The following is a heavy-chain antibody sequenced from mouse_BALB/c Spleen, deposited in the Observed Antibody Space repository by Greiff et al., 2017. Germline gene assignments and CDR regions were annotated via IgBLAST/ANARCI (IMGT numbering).Heavy chain of an antibody. V-gene: IGHV10-1*02. Sequence: EVQLQQSGGGLVQPKGSLKLSCAASGFTFNTYAMNWVRQAPGKGLEWVARIRSKSNNYATYYADSVKDRFTISRDDSQSMLYLQMNNMKTEDTAMYYCVRGMVARSYAMDYWGQGTSVTVSS. D-gene: IGHD2-2*01. J-gene: IGHJ4*01. CDR1: GFTFNTYA. CDR3: VRGMVARSYAMDY. CDR2: IRSKSNNYAT.